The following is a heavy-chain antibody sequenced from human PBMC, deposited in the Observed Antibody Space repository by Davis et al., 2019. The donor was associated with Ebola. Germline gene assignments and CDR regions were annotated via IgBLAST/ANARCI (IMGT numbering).Heavy chain of an antibody. CDR3: AKDGYCSGGSCSGDAFDI. Sequence: GGSLRLSCAASGFTFSSYSMNWVRQAPGKGLEWVSSISSSSSYIYYADSVKGRFTISRDNAKNSLYLQMNSLRAEDTAVYYCAKDGYCSGGSCSGDAFDIWGQGTMVTVSS. CDR1: GFTFSSYS. D-gene: IGHD2-15*01. V-gene: IGHV3-21*01. CDR2: ISSSSSYI. J-gene: IGHJ3*02.